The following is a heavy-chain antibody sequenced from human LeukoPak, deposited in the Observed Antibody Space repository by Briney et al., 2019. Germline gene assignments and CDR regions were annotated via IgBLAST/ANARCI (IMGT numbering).Heavy chain of an antibody. CDR1: GGSFSGYY. D-gene: IGHD5-24*01. J-gene: IGHJ4*02. CDR2: INHSGST. V-gene: IGHV4-34*01. Sequence: SETLSLTCAVYGGSFSGYYWIWIRQPPGKGLEWIGEINHSGSTNYNPSLKSRVTISVDTSKNQFSLKLSSVTAADTAVYYCARHVEMATIGDFDYWGQGTLVTVSS. CDR3: ARHVEMATIGDFDY.